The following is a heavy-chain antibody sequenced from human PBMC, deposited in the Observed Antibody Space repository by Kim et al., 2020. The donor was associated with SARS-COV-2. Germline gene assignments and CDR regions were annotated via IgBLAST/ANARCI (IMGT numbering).Heavy chain of an antibody. Sequence: GESLKISCKGSGYSFTSYWIGWVRQMPGKGLEWMGIIYPGDSDTRYSPSFQGQVTISADKSISTAYLQWSSLKASDTAMYYCARQLGYSGYEPYYFDYWGQGTLVTVSS. J-gene: IGHJ4*02. CDR1: GYSFTSYW. CDR3: ARQLGYSGYEPYYFDY. D-gene: IGHD5-12*01. V-gene: IGHV5-51*01. CDR2: IYPGDSDT.